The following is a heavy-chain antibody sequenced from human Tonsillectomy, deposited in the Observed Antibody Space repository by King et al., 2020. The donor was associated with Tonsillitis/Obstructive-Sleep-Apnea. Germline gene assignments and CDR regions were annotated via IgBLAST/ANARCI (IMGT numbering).Heavy chain of an antibody. Sequence: QLVQSGAEVKKPGASVKVSCKASGYTFTGYYMHWVRQAPGQGLDWMGRINPNSGGTNHSQKFQGRVTMTRDTSISTAYMELSRLRSDDTAVYYCARVGQGVVTTNWGQGTLVTVSS. V-gene: IGHV1-2*06. CDR2: INPNSGGT. D-gene: IGHD3-3*01. CDR3: ARVGQGVVTTN. J-gene: IGHJ4*02. CDR1: GYTFTGYY.